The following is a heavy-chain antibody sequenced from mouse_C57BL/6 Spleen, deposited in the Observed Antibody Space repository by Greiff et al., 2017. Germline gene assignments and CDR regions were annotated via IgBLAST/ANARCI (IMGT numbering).Heavy chain of an antibody. CDR1: GYTFTSYG. Sequence: LVESGAELARPGASVKLSCKASGYTFTSYGISWVKQRTGQGLEWIGEIYPRSGNTYYNEKFKGKATLTADKSSSTAYMELRSLTSEDSAVYFCAKLRLTNYFDYWGQGTTLTVSS. D-gene: IGHD3-2*02. CDR3: AKLRLTNYFDY. V-gene: IGHV1-81*01. J-gene: IGHJ2*01. CDR2: IYPRSGNT.